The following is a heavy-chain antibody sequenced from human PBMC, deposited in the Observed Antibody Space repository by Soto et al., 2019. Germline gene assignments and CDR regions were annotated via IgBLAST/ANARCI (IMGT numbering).Heavy chain of an antibody. CDR3: ARDIRMSPVNPNWFAP. J-gene: IGHJ5*02. V-gene: IGHV4-61*01. Sequence: PSETLYRKCTVSGVSGTSGSYYWRWIRHAPGKLPEWSVHIYYSGSTNYNPSLKSQVNISVDTSKNQFSLKLSSVTAADTAVYYGARDIRMSPVNPNWFAPWGQGTLVTVSS. CDR1: GVSGTSGSYY. CDR2: IYYSGST. D-gene: IGHD3-10*01.